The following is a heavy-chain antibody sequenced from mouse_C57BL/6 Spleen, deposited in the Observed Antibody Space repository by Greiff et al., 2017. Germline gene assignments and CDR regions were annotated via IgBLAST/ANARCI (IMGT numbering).Heavy chain of an antibody. V-gene: IGHV5-4*01. Sequence: EVQVVESGGGLVKPGGSLKLSCAASGFTFSSYAMSWVRQTPEKRLEWVATISDGGSYTYYPDNVKGRFTISRDNAKNNLYLQMSHLKSEDTAMYNCAREGYYEGFAYWGQGTLVTVSA. D-gene: IGHD2-3*01. CDR2: ISDGGSYT. J-gene: IGHJ3*01. CDR3: AREGYYEGFAY. CDR1: GFTFSSYA.